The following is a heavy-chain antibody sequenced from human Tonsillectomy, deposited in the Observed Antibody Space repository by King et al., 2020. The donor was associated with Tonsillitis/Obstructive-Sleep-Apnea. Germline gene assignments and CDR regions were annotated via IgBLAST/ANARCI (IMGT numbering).Heavy chain of an antibody. CDR2: LSYSGDT. Sequence: VQLQESGPGLVKPSQTLSLSCTVSGASISSGGYYWSWIRQHPGKGLEWIGYLSYSGDTYYNPSLRSRVTTSVDTSKNQISLKLSSVTAADTALYYCARDGGGAAHFDHWGQGTLVTVSS. CDR1: GASISSGGYY. V-gene: IGHV4-31*03. J-gene: IGHJ4*02. CDR3: ARDGGGAAHFDH. D-gene: IGHD4-23*01.